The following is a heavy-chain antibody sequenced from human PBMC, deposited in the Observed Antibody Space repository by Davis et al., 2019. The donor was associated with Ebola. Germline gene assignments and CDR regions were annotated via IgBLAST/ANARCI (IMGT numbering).Heavy chain of an antibody. CDR1: GGSITSGSSY. Sequence: MPSETLSLTCTVSGGSITSGSSYWGWIRQPPGKGLEWIGIMSYTGGTYYNPSLKRRVTISVDTSKNQFSLKLSSVTAADTAVYYCAKDVGQEGKSVRGFEYWGQGTLVTVSS. CDR2: MSYTGGT. V-gene: IGHV4-39*07. J-gene: IGHJ4*02. CDR3: AKDVGQEGKSVRGFEY. D-gene: IGHD3-10*01.